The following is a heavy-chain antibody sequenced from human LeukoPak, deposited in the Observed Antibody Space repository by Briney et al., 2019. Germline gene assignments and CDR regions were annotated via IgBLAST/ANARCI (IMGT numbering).Heavy chain of an antibody. V-gene: IGHV4-39*07. CDR3: ARQGKDIVVVPAAMPFDY. D-gene: IGHD2-2*01. CDR1: GGSISSSSYY. CDR2: IYYSGST. J-gene: IGHJ4*02. Sequence: SETLSLTCTVSGGSISSSSYYWGWIRQPPGKGLEWVGSIYYSGSTYYNPSLKSRVTISVDTSKNQFSLKLSSVTAADTAVYYCARQGKDIVVVPAAMPFDYWGQGTLVTVSS.